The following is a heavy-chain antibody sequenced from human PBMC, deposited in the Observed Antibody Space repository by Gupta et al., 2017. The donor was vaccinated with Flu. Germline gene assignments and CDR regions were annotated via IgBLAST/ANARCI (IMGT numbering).Heavy chain of an antibody. Sequence: MSWIRQAPGRGLEWVSYISASSNTIYYADPVKGRFTISRDNAKNSLYLQMNSLRAEDTAVYYCATFYDFSFDFWGQGTLVTVSS. D-gene: IGHD3-3*01. J-gene: IGHJ4*02. CDR2: ISASSNTI. V-gene: IGHV3-11*01. CDR3: ATFYDFSFDF.